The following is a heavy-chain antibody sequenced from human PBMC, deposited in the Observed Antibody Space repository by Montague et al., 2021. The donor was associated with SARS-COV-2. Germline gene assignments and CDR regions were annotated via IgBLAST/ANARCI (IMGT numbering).Heavy chain of an antibody. J-gene: IGHJ4*02. V-gene: IGHV4-34*01. CDR2: INHSRST. CDR3: AREGIGCNSCLGY. Sequence: SETLSLTCAVYGGSLSGYYWSWIRQAPGKGLGWIGEINHSRSTNYNPSLKSRVTMSLDTSKNQFSLNLSSVTAADTAVYYCAREGIGCNSCLGYWGQGTLVTVSS. CDR1: GGSLSGYY. D-gene: IGHD2-2*01.